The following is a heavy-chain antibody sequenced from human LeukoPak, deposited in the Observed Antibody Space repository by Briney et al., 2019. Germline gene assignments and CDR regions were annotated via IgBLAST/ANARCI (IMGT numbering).Heavy chain of an antibody. Sequence: GGSLRLSCAASGFTFDDYAMHWVRQAPGKGLEWVSGISWNSGSIGYADSVKGRFTISRDNAKNSLYLQMNSLRAEDTAVYYCARDIGSSWYPRFDYWGQGTLVTVSS. CDR3: ARDIGSSWYPRFDY. CDR1: GFTFDDYA. V-gene: IGHV3-9*01. J-gene: IGHJ4*02. CDR2: ISWNSGSI. D-gene: IGHD6-13*01.